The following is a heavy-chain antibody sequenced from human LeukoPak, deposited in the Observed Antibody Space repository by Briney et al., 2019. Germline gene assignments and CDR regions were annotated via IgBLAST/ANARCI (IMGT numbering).Heavy chain of an antibody. CDR2: IYYSGST. J-gene: IGHJ4*02. D-gene: IGHD6-19*01. CDR3: ARQEAVAGSDY. Sequence: PSETLSLTCTVSGGSIRSSYYYWGWIRQPPGKGLEWIGSIYYSGSTYYNPSLKSRVTISVDTSKNQFSLKLSSVTAADTAVYYCARQEAVAGSDYWGQGTLVTVSS. CDR1: GGSIRSSYYY. V-gene: IGHV4-39*01.